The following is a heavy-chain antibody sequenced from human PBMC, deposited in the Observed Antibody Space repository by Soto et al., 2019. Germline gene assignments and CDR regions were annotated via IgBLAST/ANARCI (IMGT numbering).Heavy chain of an antibody. V-gene: IGHV3-30*18. D-gene: IGHD6-6*01. Sequence: QVQLVESGGGVVQPGTSLRLSCAASGFTFSRYGMHWVRQAPGKGLEWVAVIRSDGSKKYYAGSVEGRFTISRDNSRNTLYLQMNSLRVEDTALYYCAKAPNFSSSMDYWGQGTRVTVSS. J-gene: IGHJ4*02. CDR1: GFTFSRYG. CDR2: IRSDGSKK. CDR3: AKAPNFSSSMDY.